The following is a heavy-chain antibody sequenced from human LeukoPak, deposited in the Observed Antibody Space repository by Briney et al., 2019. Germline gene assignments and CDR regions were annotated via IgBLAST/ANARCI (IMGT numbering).Heavy chain of an antibody. CDR2: ISSSGSTI. CDR3: ARRSSGYYY. Sequence: PGGSLRLSCAASGFTFSSYEMNWVRQAPGRGLEWVSYISSSGSTIYYADSVKGRFTISRDNAKNSLYLQMNSLRAVDTAVYYCARRSSGYYYWGQGTLVTVSS. D-gene: IGHD3-22*01. J-gene: IGHJ4*02. V-gene: IGHV3-48*03. CDR1: GFTFSSYE.